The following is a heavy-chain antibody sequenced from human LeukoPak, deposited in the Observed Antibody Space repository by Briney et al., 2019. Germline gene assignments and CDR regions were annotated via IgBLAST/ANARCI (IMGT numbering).Heavy chain of an antibody. V-gene: IGHV1-69*04. J-gene: IGHJ3*02. D-gene: IGHD3-3*01. Sequence: ASVKVSCKASGGTFSSYAISWVRQAPGQGLEWMGRIIPILGIANYAQKFQGRVTITADKSTSTAYMELSSLRSEDTAVYYCAREALPYYDFWSGYTPFSAFDIWGQGTMVTVSS. CDR2: IIPILGIA. CDR3: AREALPYYDFWSGYTPFSAFDI. CDR1: GGTFSSYA.